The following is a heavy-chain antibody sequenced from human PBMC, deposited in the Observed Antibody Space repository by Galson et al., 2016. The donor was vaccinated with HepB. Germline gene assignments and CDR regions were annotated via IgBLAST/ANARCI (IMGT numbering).Heavy chain of an antibody. CDR1: GSSISSGYY. Sequence: ETLSLTCIVSGSSISSGYYWGWIRQPPGKGLAWIGSVYHSGSTYYNPSLKSRVTTPVDTSKNQFSWRLSSVTATDTAVYYCAREEWVYGGNGVCQEEFDYWGQGTLVTVSS. J-gene: IGHJ4*02. CDR3: AREEWVYGGNGVCQEEFDY. V-gene: IGHV4-38-2*02. D-gene: IGHD2-8*01. CDR2: VYHSGST.